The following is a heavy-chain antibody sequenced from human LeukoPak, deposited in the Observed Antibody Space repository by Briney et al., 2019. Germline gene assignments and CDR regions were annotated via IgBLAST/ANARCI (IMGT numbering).Heavy chain of an antibody. CDR2: IRYDGSDK. CDR1: RFAFSSSG. D-gene: IGHD3-10*01. J-gene: IGHJ5*02. V-gene: IGHV3-30*02. Sequence: PGGSLRLSCAASRFAFSSSGMHWVRQAPGKGLEWVAYIRYDGSDKYYGDSVQGRFTISRDNSKNTLYLEMNSLRAEDAAVYYCAEDRRGGRGWDAEDPWGQGTLVTVSS. CDR3: AEDRRGGRGWDAEDP.